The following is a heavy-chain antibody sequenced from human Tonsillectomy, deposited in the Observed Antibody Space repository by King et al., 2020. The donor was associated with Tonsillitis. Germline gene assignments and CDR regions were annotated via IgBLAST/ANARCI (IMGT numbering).Heavy chain of an antibody. J-gene: IGHJ4*02. CDR3: ARTTVALDY. Sequence: VQLVESGGGLVKPGGSLRLSCAASGFTFSVHYMSWIRQAPGKGLEWVSYISRSGDTKYYADSVKGRFTVSRDNAENSRYLQMNSLRAEDTAVYYCARTTVALDYWGQGTLVTVSS. CDR1: GFTFSVHY. D-gene: IGHD4-23*01. V-gene: IGHV3-11*01. CDR2: ISRSGDTK.